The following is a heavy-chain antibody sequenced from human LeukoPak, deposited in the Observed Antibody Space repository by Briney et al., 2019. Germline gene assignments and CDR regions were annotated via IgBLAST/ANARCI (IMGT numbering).Heavy chain of an antibody. CDR1: GITFSSYW. Sequence: GGSLRLSCAASGITFSSYWMSWVRQAPGKGLEWVANIKQDGSEKYYVDSVKGRFTISRDNAKNSLYLQMNSLRPEDTAVYYCARAISGGKGFDFWGQGTLVTVSA. D-gene: IGHD3-16*01. V-gene: IGHV3-7*01. J-gene: IGHJ4*02. CDR3: ARAISGGKGFDF. CDR2: IKQDGSEK.